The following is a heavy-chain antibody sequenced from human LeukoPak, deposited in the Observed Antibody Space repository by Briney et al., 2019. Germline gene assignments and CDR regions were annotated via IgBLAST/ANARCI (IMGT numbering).Heavy chain of an antibody. Sequence: PGRSLRLSCAASGFTFSNLGMHWVRQVPDKGREWVAAIVFDGIRKYYADSVKGRLTISRDNSKNTLYLQMNSLRAEDTAVYYCARDLEDSSPFGAFDMWGQGTMVTVSS. CDR1: GFTFSNLG. CDR3: ARDLEDSSPFGAFDM. V-gene: IGHV3-33*01. D-gene: IGHD3-22*01. J-gene: IGHJ3*02. CDR2: IVFDGIRK.